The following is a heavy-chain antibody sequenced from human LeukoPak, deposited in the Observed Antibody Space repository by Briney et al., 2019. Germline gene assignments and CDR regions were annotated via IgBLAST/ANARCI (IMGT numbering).Heavy chain of an antibody. CDR1: GFTFSTYG. Sequence: PGGSLRLSCAASGFTFSTYGMSWVRQAPGKGLEWVSAISGSGGSTYYADSVKGRFTISRDNSKNTLYLQTNSLRAEDTAVYYCATNLNLYGGDYYYMDVWGKGTTVTVSS. J-gene: IGHJ6*03. D-gene: IGHD4-23*01. CDR2: ISGSGGST. V-gene: IGHV3-23*01. CDR3: ATNLNLYGGDYYYMDV.